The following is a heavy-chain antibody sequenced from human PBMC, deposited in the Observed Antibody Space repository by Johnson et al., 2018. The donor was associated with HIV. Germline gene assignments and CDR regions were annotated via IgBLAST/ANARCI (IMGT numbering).Heavy chain of an antibody. Sequence: QVQLVESGGGAVQPGRSLRLSCVASGFSFSSYGMHWVRQAPGKGLEWVAVIYSGGTTEHYVESVKGRFTISRDNSENTSYLQMNTLTVEDTAVYYCARDLWSRPGMYALEIWGQGTMVTVSS. CDR3: ARDLWSRPGMYALEI. V-gene: IGHV3-33*01. CDR2: IYSGGTTE. J-gene: IGHJ3*02. CDR1: GFSFSSYG. D-gene: IGHD1-1*01.